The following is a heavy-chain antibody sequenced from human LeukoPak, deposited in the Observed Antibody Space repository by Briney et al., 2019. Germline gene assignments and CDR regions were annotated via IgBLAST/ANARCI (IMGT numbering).Heavy chain of an antibody. Sequence: PGGSLRLSCAASGFTFSSYARSWVCQAPGKGLEWVSVIYSGGSTYYADSVKGRFTISRDNSKNTLYLQMNSLIAEDTAVYYCARVGIRFLEQYYFDYWGQGTLVTVSS. CDR2: IYSGGST. CDR1: GFTFSSYA. CDR3: ARVGIRFLEQYYFDY. J-gene: IGHJ4*02. V-gene: IGHV3-66*01. D-gene: IGHD3-3*01.